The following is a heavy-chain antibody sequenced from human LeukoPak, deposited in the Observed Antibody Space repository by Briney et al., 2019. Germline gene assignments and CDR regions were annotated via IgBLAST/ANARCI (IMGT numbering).Heavy chain of an antibody. J-gene: IGHJ4*02. CDR3: TTDTWYSAGH. Sequence: GGSLRLSCTASGSIFSGSWMAWIRQAPGKGLEWVAIIKKDGSEKYYVDSMKGRFTISRDNAKNLLFLQMNSLRAEDTAIYYCTTDTWYSAGHWGQGTLVTVSS. CDR2: IKKDGSEK. D-gene: IGHD2-15*01. CDR1: GSIFSGSW. V-gene: IGHV3-7*03.